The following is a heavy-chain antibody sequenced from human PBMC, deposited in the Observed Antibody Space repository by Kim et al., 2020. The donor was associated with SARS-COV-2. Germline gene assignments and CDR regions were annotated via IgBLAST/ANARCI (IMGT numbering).Heavy chain of an antibody. CDR3: AREYSNTVIRYYYYYGMDV. J-gene: IGHJ6*02. CDR1: GFTFSDYY. Sequence: GGSLRLSCAASGFTFSDYYMSWIRQAPGKGLEWVSYISSSGSTIYYADSVKGRFTISRDNAKNSLYLQMNSLRAEDTAVYYCAREYSNTVIRYYYYYGMDVWGQGTTVTVSS. CDR2: ISSSGSTI. D-gene: IGHD4-17*01. V-gene: IGHV3-11*01.